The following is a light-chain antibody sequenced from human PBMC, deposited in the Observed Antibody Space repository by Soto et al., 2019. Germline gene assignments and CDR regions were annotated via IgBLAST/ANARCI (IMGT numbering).Light chain of an antibody. CDR2: AAS. V-gene: IGKV1-27*01. J-gene: IGKJ3*01. CDR1: QDIRNF. Sequence: DIQMTQSATFLSASVGDRVTITCRASQDIRNFVAWYQQKPGKAPKLLIYAASTLQSGVPSRFSGSGSGTDFTLTINSLQPEDVATYSCQKYSSVPVFGPGTKVEIK. CDR3: QKYSSVPV.